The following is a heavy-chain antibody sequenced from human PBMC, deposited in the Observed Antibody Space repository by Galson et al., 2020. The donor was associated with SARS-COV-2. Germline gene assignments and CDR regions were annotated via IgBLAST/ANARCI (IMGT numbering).Heavy chain of an antibody. D-gene: IGHD3-22*01. CDR2: INPNSGVT. Sequence: ASVKVSCKASGYTFTGYYMHWVRQAPGQGLEWMGWINPNSGVTNYAQKFQARVTMTRDTSISTAYMELSRLRSDDTAVYYCAREGYSESSGYPRLDYYYYYMGVWGKGTTVTISS. CDR1: GYTFTGYY. CDR3: AREGYSESSGYPRLDYYYYYMGV. J-gene: IGHJ6*03. V-gene: IGHV1-2*02.